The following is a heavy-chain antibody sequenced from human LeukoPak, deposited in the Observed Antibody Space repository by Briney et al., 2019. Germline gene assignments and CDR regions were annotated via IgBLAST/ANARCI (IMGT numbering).Heavy chain of an antibody. D-gene: IGHD3-16*01. CDR2: ISGRGGAP. V-gene: IGHV3-23*01. J-gene: IGHJ4*02. CDR1: GYIFSIYG. Sequence: GGSLRLSCAASGYIFSIYGMSWVRQAPGKGLEWVSGISGRGGAPYPADPVKGRLTISRDKSRNMLYLHITSLRAEDPAIYYCAKSQSVLSFGGPLDSWGQGTLVTVSS. CDR3: AKSQSVLSFGGPLDS.